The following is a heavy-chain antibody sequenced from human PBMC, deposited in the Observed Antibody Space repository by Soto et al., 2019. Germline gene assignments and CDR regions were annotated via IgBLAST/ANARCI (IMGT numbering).Heavy chain of an antibody. CDR3: TAERILVSYLWVGWFDT. CDR2: IKTKAGGGVA. J-gene: IGHJ5*02. D-gene: IGHD1-26*01. V-gene: IGHV3-15*07. CDR1: GFTFANTW. Sequence: EAQLVESGGGLVKPGESVRLACTGSGFTFANTWLNWVRQAPGRGLEWVGRIKTKAGGGVADYAPLVRGRFSMARVDSIQTAYLQMNSLGVEDTDVYYCTAERILVSYLWVGWFDTWGQGALVTVSS.